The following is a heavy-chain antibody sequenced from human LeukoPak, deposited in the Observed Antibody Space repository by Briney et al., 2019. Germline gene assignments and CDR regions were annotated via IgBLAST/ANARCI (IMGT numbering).Heavy chain of an antibody. CDR3: ARQSEELVGYFDY. Sequence: ASVKVSCKASGYSFTSYWIGWVRQMPGKGLEWMGIIYPGDSDTRYSPSFQGQVTISADKSISTAYLQWSSLKASDTAMYYCARQSEELVGYFDYWGQGTLVTVSS. V-gene: IGHV5-51*01. CDR1: GYSFTSYW. J-gene: IGHJ4*02. CDR2: IYPGDSDT. D-gene: IGHD1-7*01.